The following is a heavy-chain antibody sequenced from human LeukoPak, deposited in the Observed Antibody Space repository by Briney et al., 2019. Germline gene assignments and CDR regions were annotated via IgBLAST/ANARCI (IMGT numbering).Heavy chain of an antibody. Sequence: GSLRLSCAASGFTFSSYGMHWVRQAPGKGLVWVSRINTDGSSTTYADSVKGRFTISRDNAKNTLYLQMNSLSAEDTAVYYCARGYSSSYRIDYWGQGTLVTVSS. CDR2: INTDGSST. CDR1: GFTFSSYG. V-gene: IGHV3-74*01. D-gene: IGHD6-6*01. CDR3: ARGYSSSYRIDY. J-gene: IGHJ4*02.